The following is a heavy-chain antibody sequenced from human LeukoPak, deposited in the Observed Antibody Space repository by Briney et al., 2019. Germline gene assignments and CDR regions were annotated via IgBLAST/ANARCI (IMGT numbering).Heavy chain of an antibody. Sequence: GGSLRLSCAASGFTFSSYSMNWVRQAPGKGLEWVSYISSSSSTIYYADSVKGRFTISRDNAKNSLYLQMNSLRAEDTAVYYCKKLSGIYDSSGYYPVFDYWGQGTLVTVSS. J-gene: IGHJ4*02. CDR2: ISSSSSTI. V-gene: IGHV3-48*01. CDR3: KKLSGIYDSSGYYPVFDY. D-gene: IGHD3-22*01. CDR1: GFTFSSYS.